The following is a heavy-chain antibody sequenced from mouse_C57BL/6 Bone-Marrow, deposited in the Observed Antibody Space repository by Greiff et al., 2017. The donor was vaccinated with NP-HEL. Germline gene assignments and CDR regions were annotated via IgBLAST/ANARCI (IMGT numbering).Heavy chain of an antibody. CDR2: ISSGGSYT. Sequence: EVNLVESGGDLVKPGGSLKLSCAASGFTFSSYGMSWVRQTPDKRLEWVATISSGGSYTYYPDSVKGRCTISRDKAKNTLYLQMSSLKSEDTAIYHCARHYYSNYFDYWGQGTTLTVSS. J-gene: IGHJ2*01. CDR3: ARHYYSNYFDY. CDR1: GFTFSSYG. D-gene: IGHD2-5*01. V-gene: IGHV5-6*01.